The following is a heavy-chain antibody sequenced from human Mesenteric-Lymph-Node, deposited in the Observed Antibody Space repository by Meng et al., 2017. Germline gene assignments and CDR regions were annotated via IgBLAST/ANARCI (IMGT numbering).Heavy chain of an antibody. CDR3: ARGYNFFDY. J-gene: IGHJ4*02. CDR1: GFTFSSYA. Sequence: GESLKISCAASGFTFSSYAMSWVRQAPGKGLEWVALIWYDGSNKDYADSVKGRFTISKDNSKNMLYLQMNSLRAEDTAVYYCARGYNFFDYWGQGTLVTVSS. CDR2: IWYDGSNK. D-gene: IGHD5-24*01. V-gene: IGHV3-33*08.